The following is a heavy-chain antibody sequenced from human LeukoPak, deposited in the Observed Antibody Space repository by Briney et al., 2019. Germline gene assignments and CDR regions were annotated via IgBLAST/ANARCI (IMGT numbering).Heavy chain of an antibody. D-gene: IGHD4-23*01. V-gene: IGHV4-59*01. CDR1: DGSISTFY. CDR3: ARVHLGQLLYLYFDL. CDR2: THYSGTT. Sequence: PPETPSLTCAVSDGSISTFYWSWIWQPPGKGLEWIGYTHYSGTTYYNPSPNSRVTLTVNTSKHQFSLKMTSVTAADTAVYYCARVHLGQLLYLYFDLWDRGTLATVSS. J-gene: IGHJ2*01.